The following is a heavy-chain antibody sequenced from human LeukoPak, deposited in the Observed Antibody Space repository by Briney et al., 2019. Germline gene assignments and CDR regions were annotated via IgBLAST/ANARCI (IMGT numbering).Heavy chain of an antibody. CDR1: GYTFTNYG. D-gene: IGHD5-18*01. Sequence: ASVRVSCKASGYTFTNYGISWIRQAPGQGLEWMGWISAYHGSTNYAQKLLGRVTMTRDTSTNTAYMDLTSLSSDDTAVYYCARGGYSYGYPSYYYYHYMDVWGKGTTVTISS. CDR2: ISAYHGST. J-gene: IGHJ6*03. V-gene: IGHV1-18*01. CDR3: ARGGYSYGYPSYYYYHYMDV.